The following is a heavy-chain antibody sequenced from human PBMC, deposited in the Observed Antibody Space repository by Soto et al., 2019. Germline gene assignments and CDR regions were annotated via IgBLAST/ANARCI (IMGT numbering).Heavy chain of an antibody. D-gene: IGHD3-3*01. CDR3: ARAYYDLWSDHYYFYMDV. CDR2: FFYSGTT. V-gene: IGHV4-59*08. CDR1: GGSISSHY. J-gene: IGHJ6*03. Sequence: QVQLQESGPGLVKPSETLSLTCTVSGGSISSHYWSWIRQPPGKGLEWIAYFFYSGTTNYNPSLKSRVTISGDTSKYQFSLRLSSVTAADTAVYYCARAYYDLWSDHYYFYMDVWGKGTTVTVSS.